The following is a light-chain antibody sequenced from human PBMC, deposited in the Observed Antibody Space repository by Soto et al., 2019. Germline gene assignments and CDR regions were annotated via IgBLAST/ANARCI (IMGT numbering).Light chain of an antibody. CDR3: MQRLEQFYT. CDR2: LGS. J-gene: IGKJ2*01. CDR1: QSLLHRNGYIY. Sequence: DIVMTQSPLSLPVTPGEPASISCRSSQSLLHRNGYIYLDWYLQKPGQSPQLLMYLGSYRAAVVLDRFPGSGLCTDFTVKINSVEAEDVRVDYSMQRLEQFYTFGQGTKLEIK. V-gene: IGKV2-28*01.